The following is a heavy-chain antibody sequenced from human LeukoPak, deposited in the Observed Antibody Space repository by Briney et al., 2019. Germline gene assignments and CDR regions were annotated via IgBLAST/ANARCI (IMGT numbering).Heavy chain of an antibody. Sequence: EASQTLSLTCAVSGGSISSDGYSWSWIRQPPGKGLEWIGSIYYSGSTYYNPSLKSRVTISVDTSKNQFSLKLNSVTATDTAVYYCARHYGPWGQGTLVTVSS. CDR1: GGSISSDGYS. V-gene: IGHV4-30-2*03. CDR3: ARHYGP. D-gene: IGHD3-10*01. J-gene: IGHJ4*02. CDR2: IYYSGST.